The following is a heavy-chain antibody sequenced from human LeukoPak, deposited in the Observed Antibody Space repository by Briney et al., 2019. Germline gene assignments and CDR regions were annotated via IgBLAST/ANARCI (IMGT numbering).Heavy chain of an antibody. CDR3: ARRFLTIFGVVTSPAAFDI. V-gene: IGHV5-51*01. Sequence: GESLKISCKGSGYSFTSYWIGRVRQMPGKGLEWMGIIYPGDSDTRYSPSFQGQVTISADKSISTAYLQWSSLKASDTAMYYCARRFLTIFGVVTSPAAFDIWGQGTMVTVSS. CDR2: IYPGDSDT. J-gene: IGHJ3*02. CDR1: GYSFTSYW. D-gene: IGHD3-3*01.